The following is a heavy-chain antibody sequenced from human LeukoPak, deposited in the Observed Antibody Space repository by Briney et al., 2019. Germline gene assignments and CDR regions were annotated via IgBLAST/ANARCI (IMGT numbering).Heavy chain of an antibody. D-gene: IGHD3-22*01. Sequence: ASVKVSCKASGYTFTGYYMHWVRQAPGQGLEWMGWINPNSGGTNYAQKFQGRVTMTRDTSISTAYMELSRLRSDDTAVYYCARGRDMYYYDSNGYDAFDIWGQGTMVTVS. CDR3: ARGRDMYYYDSNGYDAFDI. CDR1: GYTFTGYY. CDR2: INPNSGGT. J-gene: IGHJ3*02. V-gene: IGHV1-2*02.